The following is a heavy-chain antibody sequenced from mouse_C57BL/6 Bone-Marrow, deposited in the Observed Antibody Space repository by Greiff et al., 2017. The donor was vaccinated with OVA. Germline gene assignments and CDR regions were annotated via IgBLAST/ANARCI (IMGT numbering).Heavy chain of an antibody. Sequence: EVQLQQSGAEPVRPGASVKLSCTASGFNIKDYYMHWVKQRPEQGLEWIGRIDPEDGDTEYAPKFQGKATMTADTSSNTAYLQLSSLTSEDTAVYYCTTGFYYGSDYAMDYWGQGTSVTVSS. CDR3: TTGFYYGSDYAMDY. J-gene: IGHJ4*01. V-gene: IGHV14-1*01. D-gene: IGHD1-1*01. CDR1: GFNIKDYY. CDR2: IDPEDGDT.